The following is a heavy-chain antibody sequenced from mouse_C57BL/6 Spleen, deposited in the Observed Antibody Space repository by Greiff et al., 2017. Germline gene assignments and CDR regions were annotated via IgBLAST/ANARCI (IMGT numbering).Heavy chain of an antibody. CDR1: GFTFTDYY. V-gene: IGHV1-36*01. D-gene: IGHD1-1*01. Sequence: VQLKQSGPVLVKPGPSVKISCKASGFTFTDYYMHWVKQSHGKSLEWIGLVYPYNGGTSYNQKFKGKATLTVDTSSSTAYMELNSLTSEDSAVYYCAGYYGSIPAWFAYWGQGTLVTVSA. J-gene: IGHJ3*01. CDR3: AGYYGSIPAWFAY. CDR2: VYPYNGGT.